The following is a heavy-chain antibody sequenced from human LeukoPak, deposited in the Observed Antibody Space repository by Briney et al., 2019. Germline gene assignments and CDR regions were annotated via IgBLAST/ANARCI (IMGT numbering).Heavy chain of an antibody. CDR2: IIPFFGTA. V-gene: IGHV1-69*13. J-gene: IGHJ5*02. Sequence: SVKVSCKASGGTFISYAISWVGQAPGQGGEWMGGIIPFFGTANYAQKFQGRVTITADESTSTAFTELSSLRSEDTAVYYCARDRRVGATHNWFDPWGQGTLVTVSS. CDR3: ARDRRVGATHNWFDP. CDR1: GGTFISYA. D-gene: IGHD1-26*01.